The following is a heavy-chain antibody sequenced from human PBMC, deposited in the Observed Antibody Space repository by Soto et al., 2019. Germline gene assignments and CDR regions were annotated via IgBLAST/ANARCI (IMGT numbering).Heavy chain of an antibody. CDR2: ISYDGSNK. CDR1: GFTFSSYA. J-gene: IGHJ4*02. Sequence: VQLVESGGGVVQPGRSLRLSCAASGFTFSSYAMHWVRQAPGKGLEWVAVISYDGSNKYYADSVKGRFTISRDNSKNTLYLQMNSLRAEDTAVYYCARDRNNPSIIDYWGQGTLVTVSS. V-gene: IGHV3-30-3*01. CDR3: ARDRNNPSIIDY. D-gene: IGHD3-10*01.